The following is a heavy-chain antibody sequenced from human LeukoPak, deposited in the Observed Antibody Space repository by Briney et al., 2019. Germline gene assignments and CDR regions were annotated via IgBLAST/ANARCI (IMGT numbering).Heavy chain of an antibody. J-gene: IGHJ4*02. CDR3: ARAAYNWN. CDR1: GFTLRHYV. V-gene: IGHV3-11*01. CDR2: IDPSGTTL. D-gene: IGHD1-20*01. Sequence: GGSLRLSCAASGFTLRHYVMSWVRQAPGKGLEWVSYIDPSGTTLYYADSVKGRFIISRDNGKNSLYLQLRSLKDEDTAVYFCARAAYNWNWGQGTLVTVSS.